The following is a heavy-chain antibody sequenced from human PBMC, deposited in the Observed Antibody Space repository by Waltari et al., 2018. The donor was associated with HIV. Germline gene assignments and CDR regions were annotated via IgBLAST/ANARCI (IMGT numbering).Heavy chain of an antibody. J-gene: IGHJ4*02. CDR3: ARDQGGIAVAGTPGDY. V-gene: IGHV1-2*02. D-gene: IGHD6-19*01. CDR1: GYTFNGSY. CDR2: INPHSGGT. Sequence: QVQLVQSGAEVKKPGASVKVSCKASGYTFNGSYMNWVRQAPGQGREWMGWINPHSGGTNYAQKGQGRVTMTRDTSSSTAYMELSSLRSDDTAVYYCARDQGGIAVAGTPGDYWGQGTLVTVSS.